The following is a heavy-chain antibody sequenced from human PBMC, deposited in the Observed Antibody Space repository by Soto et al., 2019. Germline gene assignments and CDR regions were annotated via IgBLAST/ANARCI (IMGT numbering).Heavy chain of an antibody. CDR3: ARGRSITMLRGAPPDY. CDR2: INQSGGT. Sequence: SDTLSLTCAVYGGSFSGYYWSWIRQPPGKGLEWIGEINQSGGTHYNPSLKSRVTISVDTSKTQFSLKLSSVTATDTAVYYCARGRSITMLRGAPPDYWGQGTLVT. V-gene: IGHV4-34*01. J-gene: IGHJ4*02. D-gene: IGHD3-10*01. CDR1: GGSFSGYY.